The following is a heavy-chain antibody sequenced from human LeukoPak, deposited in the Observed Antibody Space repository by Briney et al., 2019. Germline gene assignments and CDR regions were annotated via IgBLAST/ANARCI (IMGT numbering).Heavy chain of an antibody. Sequence: GGSLRLSCAASGFTFSSYWMSWVRQAPGKGLEWVANIKQDGSEKYYVDSVKGRFTISRDNAKNSLYLQTNSLRAEDTAVYYCARVLGVQESEYYFDYWGQGTLVTVSS. CDR3: ARVLGVQESEYYFDY. V-gene: IGHV3-7*01. D-gene: IGHD6-19*01. J-gene: IGHJ4*02. CDR1: GFTFSSYW. CDR2: IKQDGSEK.